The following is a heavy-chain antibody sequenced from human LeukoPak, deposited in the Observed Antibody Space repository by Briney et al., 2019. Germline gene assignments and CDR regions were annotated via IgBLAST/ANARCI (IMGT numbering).Heavy chain of an antibody. V-gene: IGHV4-34*01. J-gene: IGHJ4*02. Sequence: SETLSLTCAVYGGSFSGYYWSWIRQPPGKGLEWIGEINHSGSTNHNPSLKTRVTISVDTSKNQFSLKLRSVTAEDTAVYYCARGTPPPTYYYDSSGYYYFDYWGQGTLVTVSS. CDR2: INHSGST. D-gene: IGHD3-22*01. CDR3: ARGTPPPTYYYDSSGYYYFDY. CDR1: GGSFSGYY.